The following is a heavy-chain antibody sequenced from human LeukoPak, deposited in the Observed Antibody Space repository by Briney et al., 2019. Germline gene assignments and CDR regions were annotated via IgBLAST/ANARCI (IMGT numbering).Heavy chain of an antibody. CDR1: GFSFSSYS. V-gene: IGHV3-21*04. Sequence: SGGSLRLSCAASGFSFSSYSMNWVRQAPGKGLEWVSSISGNNDNIYYVDSVKGRFTISRDNAKNSLYLQMNSLRAEDTALYHCVRGDYCRGNSCFLHMDVWGKGTTVTVSS. J-gene: IGHJ6*03. CDR2: ISGNNDNI. CDR3: VRGDYCRGNSCFLHMDV. D-gene: IGHD2-2*01.